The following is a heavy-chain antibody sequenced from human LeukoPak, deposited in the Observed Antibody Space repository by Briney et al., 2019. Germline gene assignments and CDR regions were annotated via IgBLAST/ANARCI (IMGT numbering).Heavy chain of an antibody. D-gene: IGHD6-19*01. CDR3: ANSLRWLGNPLDY. V-gene: IGHV3-23*01. CDR2: ISGSGGST. Sequence: PGGSLRLSCAASGFTFSSYAMSWVRQAPGKGLEWVSAISGSGGSTYYADSVKGRFTISRDNSENTLYLQMDSLRVEDTAVYYCANSLRWLGNPLDYWGQGTLVTVSS. CDR1: GFTFSSYA. J-gene: IGHJ4*02.